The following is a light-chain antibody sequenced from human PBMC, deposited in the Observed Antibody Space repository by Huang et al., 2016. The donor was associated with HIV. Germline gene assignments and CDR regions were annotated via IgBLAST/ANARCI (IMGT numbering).Light chain of an antibody. J-gene: IGKJ1*01. V-gene: IGKV1-8*01. CDR3: QQYHIYPWT. CDR1: QDVSDY. CDR2: STS. Sequence: AIRITQSPSSLSASTGDRVTITCRASQDVSDYLAWYQQKPGRAPKLNIYSTSTLQSGVPSRFSGNGSATDFSLTITCLQSDDFATYYCQQYHIYPWTFGQGTKVEI.